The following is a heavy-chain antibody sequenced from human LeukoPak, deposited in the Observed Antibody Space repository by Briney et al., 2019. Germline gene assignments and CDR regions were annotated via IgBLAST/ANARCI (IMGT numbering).Heavy chain of an antibody. D-gene: IGHD4-17*01. V-gene: IGHV3-30-3*01. CDR1: GFTFSSYA. CDR2: ISYDGSNK. J-gene: IGHJ6*02. Sequence: GGSLRLPCAASGFTFSSYAMHWVRQAPGKGLEWVAVISYDGSNKYYADSVKGRFTISRDNSKNTLYLQMNSLRAEDTAVYYCARGDYRFYYYYGMDVWGQGTTVTVSS. CDR3: ARGDYRFYYYYGMDV.